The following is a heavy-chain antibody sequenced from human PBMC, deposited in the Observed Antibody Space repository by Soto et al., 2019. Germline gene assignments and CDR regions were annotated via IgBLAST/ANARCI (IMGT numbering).Heavy chain of an antibody. V-gene: IGHV6-1*01. Sequence: SYLNTTSRAAAARNCTKRSLWRGLEWLGRTYYRSKWYNDCAVSVKSRITINPDTCKNQFYLQLNSVTPEDTAVYYCARGGVLRFLDWTGWGRGTKVTF. CDR3: ARGGVLRFLDWTG. CDR2: TYYRSKWYN. D-gene: IGHD3-3*01. J-gene: IGHJ6*02. CDR1: LNTTSRAAAA.